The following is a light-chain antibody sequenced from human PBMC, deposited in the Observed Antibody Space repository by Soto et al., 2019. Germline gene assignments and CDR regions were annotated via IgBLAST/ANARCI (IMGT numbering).Light chain of an antibody. CDR2: DVI. Sequence: QSVLTQPASVSGFLGQSITISCTGSSSDIGAYKYVSWYQQHAGKVPKLIIYDVINRPSGVSDRFSASKSGNTASLTISGLQAEDEADYYCCSHTTSTTVLFGGGTKLTVL. J-gene: IGLJ2*01. V-gene: IGLV2-14*01. CDR1: SSDIGAYKY. CDR3: CSHTTSTTVL.